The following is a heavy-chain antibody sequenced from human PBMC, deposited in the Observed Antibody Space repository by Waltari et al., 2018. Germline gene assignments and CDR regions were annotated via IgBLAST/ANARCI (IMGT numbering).Heavy chain of an antibody. Sequence: QVQLQQWGAGLLKPSETLSLTCAVYGGSFRGYYWSWIRQPPGKGLEWIGEINHSGSTNYNPSLKSRVTISVDTSKNQFSLKLSSVTAADTAVYYCARETLYYDILTGYKRGYFDLWGRGTLVTVSS. J-gene: IGHJ2*01. D-gene: IGHD3-9*01. CDR1: GGSFRGYY. V-gene: IGHV4-34*01. CDR2: INHSGST. CDR3: ARETLYYDILTGYKRGYFDL.